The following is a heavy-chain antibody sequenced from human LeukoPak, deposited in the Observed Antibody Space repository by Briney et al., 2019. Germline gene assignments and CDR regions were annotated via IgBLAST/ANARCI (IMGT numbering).Heavy chain of an antibody. J-gene: IGHJ4*02. CDR2: INPNSGGT. D-gene: IGHD6-13*01. CDR3: ARARTDSSTFYFAY. V-gene: IGHV1-2*02. Sequence: ASVKVSCKASGYTFTGYHMHWVRQAPGQGLEWMGWINPNSGGTNYAQKFQGRVTMTRDASISTAYLDVSSVRSDDTAVYFCARARTDSSTFYFAYWGQGSLVTVSS. CDR1: GYTFTGYH.